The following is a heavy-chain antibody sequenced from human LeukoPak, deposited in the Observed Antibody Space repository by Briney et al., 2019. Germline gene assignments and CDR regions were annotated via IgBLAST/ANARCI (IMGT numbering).Heavy chain of an antibody. CDR3: ARGGSGWYASYNWFDP. CDR2: INHSGST. V-gene: IGHV4-34*01. Sequence: SETLSLTCAVYGGSFSGYYWSWIRQPPGKGLEWIGEINHSGSTNYNPSLKSRVTISVDTSKNQFSLKLSSVTAADTAVYYCARGGSGWYASYNWFDPWGQGTLVTASS. J-gene: IGHJ5*02. CDR1: GGSFSGYY. D-gene: IGHD6-19*01.